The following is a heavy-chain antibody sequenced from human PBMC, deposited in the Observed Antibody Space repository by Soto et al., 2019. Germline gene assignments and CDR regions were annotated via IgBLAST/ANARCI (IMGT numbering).Heavy chain of an antibody. Sequence: SSETLSLTCTVSGGSISNHYWGWIRQPAGKGLEYIGRIAASGNSNYNPSLRSRVSMSLDTSNNHFSLRLTSVTAADTAVYYCARIVVQGLMGAFDFWGQGTKVTVSS. CDR3: ARIVVQGLMGAFDF. V-gene: IGHV4-4*07. J-gene: IGHJ3*01. CDR2: IAASGNS. CDR1: GGSISNHY. D-gene: IGHD3-22*01.